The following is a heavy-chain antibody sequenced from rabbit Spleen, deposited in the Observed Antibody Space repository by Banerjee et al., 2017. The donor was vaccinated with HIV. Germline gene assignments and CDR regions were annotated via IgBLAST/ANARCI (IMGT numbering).Heavy chain of an antibody. Sequence: QEQLEESGGGLVKPEGSLTLTCKASGFSFGDRDVMCWVRQAPGKGLEWVACINTYTGKPVYATWAKGRFTISRTSSTTVTLQMTSLTAADTATYFCARDLASVVGWNFGLWGPGTLVTVS. CDR1: GFSFGDRDV. CDR3: ARDLASVVGWNFGL. J-gene: IGHJ4*01. CDR2: INTYTGKP. V-gene: IGHV1S45*01. D-gene: IGHD3-1*01.